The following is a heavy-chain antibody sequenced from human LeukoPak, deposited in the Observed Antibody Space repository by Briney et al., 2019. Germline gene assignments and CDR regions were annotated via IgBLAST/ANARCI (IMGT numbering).Heavy chain of an antibody. Sequence: GGSLRLSCAASGFTFSNYWMSWVRQAPGKGLEWVANIKDGESYYVDPVKGRFTISRDDAKNSLYLQMNSLRAEDTAVYYCARSGGSNYHWALDIWGQGTMVTVSS. V-gene: IGHV3-7*01. CDR2: IKDGES. D-gene: IGHD1-26*01. CDR3: ARSGGSNYHWALDI. J-gene: IGHJ3*02. CDR1: GFTFSNYW.